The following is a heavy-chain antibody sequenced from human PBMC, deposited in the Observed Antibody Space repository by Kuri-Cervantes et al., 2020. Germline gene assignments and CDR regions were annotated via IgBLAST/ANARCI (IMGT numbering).Heavy chain of an antibody. CDR1: RFAFSTYA. CDR2: ISDTGGTT. Sequence: GESLKISCAASRFAFSTYAMSWVRQAPGKGLEWVSTISDTGGTTYYADSVKGRFTISRDNSKNTLYLQLNSLKAEDTAAYYCARGCRDDYNNHWYFDLWGRGTLVTVSS. V-gene: IGHV3-23*01. J-gene: IGHJ2*01. D-gene: IGHD5-24*01. CDR3: ARGCRDDYNNHWYFDL.